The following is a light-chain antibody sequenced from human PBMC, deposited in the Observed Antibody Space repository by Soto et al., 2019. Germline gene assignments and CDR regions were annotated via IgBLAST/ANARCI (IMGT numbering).Light chain of an antibody. V-gene: IGKV1-5*03. CDR1: QSISSW. CDR3: QQYNSYPLT. J-gene: IGKJ1*01. CDR2: KAS. Sequence: DIQMTQSPSTLSASVGDRVTITCRASQSISSWLAWYQQKPGKAPKLLIYKASSLESGVPSTFSGSGSGTEFTLTISSLQPDDSATYYCQQYNSYPLTFGQGTTVEI.